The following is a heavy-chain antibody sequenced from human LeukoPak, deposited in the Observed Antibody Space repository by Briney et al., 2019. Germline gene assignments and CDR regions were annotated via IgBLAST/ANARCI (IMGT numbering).Heavy chain of an antibody. CDR1: GFTVSSNY. CDR2: IYSGGST. D-gene: IGHD4-23*01. V-gene: IGHV3-53*01. Sequence: GGSLRLSCAASGFTVSSNYMSWVRQAPGKGLEWVSVIYSGGSTYYADSVKGRFTISRDNSKNTLYLQMNSLRAGDTAVYYCARESDDYGGNSYYFDYWGQGTLVTVSS. J-gene: IGHJ4*02. CDR3: ARESDDYGGNSYYFDY.